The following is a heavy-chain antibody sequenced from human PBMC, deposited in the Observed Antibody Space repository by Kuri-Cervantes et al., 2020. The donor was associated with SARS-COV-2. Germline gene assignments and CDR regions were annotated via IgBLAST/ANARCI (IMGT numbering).Heavy chain of an antibody. CDR3: ARHKSPVFGGVTNAYFDS. CDR2: IIPMFGTG. Sequence: SVTVSCKASGYTFSTYAITWVRQAPGQGLEWMGRIIPMFGTGNTAKKSQGRVTISANESTSTAYMELSGLRSDDTAVYYCARHKSPVFGGVTNAYFDSWGQGTLVTVSS. CDR1: GYTFSTYA. V-gene: IGHV1-69*13. D-gene: IGHD3-3*01. J-gene: IGHJ4*02.